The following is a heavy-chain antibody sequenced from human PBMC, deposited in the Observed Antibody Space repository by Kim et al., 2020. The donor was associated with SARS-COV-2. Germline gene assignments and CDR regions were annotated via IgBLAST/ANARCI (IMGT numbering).Heavy chain of an antibody. D-gene: IGHD3-9*01. J-gene: IGHJ4*02. V-gene: IGHV3-23*01. CDR3: AKGHNFGWLLYYFDY. Sequence: DSVKGRFTITRDKSKNTLYLQRSSLRAEDTAVYYCAKGHNFGWLLYYFDYWGQGTLVTVSS.